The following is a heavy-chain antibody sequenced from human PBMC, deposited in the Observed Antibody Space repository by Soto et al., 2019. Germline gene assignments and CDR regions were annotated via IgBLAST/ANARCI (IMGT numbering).Heavy chain of an antibody. CDR3: ARDAAYDYIWGSYRYTLAPFDY. CDR2: ISSSSSTI. CDR1: GFTFSSYS. D-gene: IGHD3-16*02. V-gene: IGHV3-48*01. Sequence: EVQLVESGGGLVQPGGSLRLSCAASGFTFSSYSMNWVRQAPGKELEGVSYISSSSSTIYYADSVKGRFTISRDNAKNSLYLQMNSLRAEDTAVYYCARDAAYDYIWGSYRYTLAPFDYWGQGTLVTVSS. J-gene: IGHJ4*02.